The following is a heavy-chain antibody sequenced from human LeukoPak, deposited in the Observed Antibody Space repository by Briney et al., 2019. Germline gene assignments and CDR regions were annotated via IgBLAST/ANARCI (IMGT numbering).Heavy chain of an antibody. Sequence: SVKVSCKTSGGTFSTYSINWVRQAPGQGLEWMGRISLILSQTDYAQEFQGTVSITADEFTETAYMELSSLRSDDTAVYYCATGGAYRDAFDIWGQGTMVTVSS. J-gene: IGHJ3*02. CDR2: ISLILSQT. CDR1: GGTFSTYS. CDR3: ATGGAYRDAFDI. V-gene: IGHV1-69*11. D-gene: IGHD3-10*01.